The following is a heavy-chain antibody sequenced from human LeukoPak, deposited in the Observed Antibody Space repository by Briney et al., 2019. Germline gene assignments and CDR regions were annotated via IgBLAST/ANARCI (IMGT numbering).Heavy chain of an antibody. V-gene: IGHV1-69*06. CDR1: GGSFSNTA. CDR2: LIPIFGTA. D-gene: IGHD3-10*01. J-gene: IGHJ6*03. CDR3: ARTTMVRGTYYMDV. Sequence: ASVKVSCKASGGSFSNTAINWVRQAPGQGLEWMGGLIPIFGTANYAQKFQGRVTITADKSTSTAFMELSSLRSEDTAVYYCARTTMVRGTYYMDVWGKGTTVTISS.